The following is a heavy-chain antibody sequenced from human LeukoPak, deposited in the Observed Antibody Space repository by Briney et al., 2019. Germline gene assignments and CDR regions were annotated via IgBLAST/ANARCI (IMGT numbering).Heavy chain of an antibody. CDR2: MNPNSGNT. Sequence: ASVKVSCKASGGTFSSYAISWVRQAPGQGLEWMGWMNPNSGNTGYAQKFQGRVTITRNTSISTAYMELSSLRSEDTAVYYCARTYDFWSGYYPFDYCGQGTLVTVSS. CDR3: ARTYDFWSGYYPFDY. CDR1: GGTFSSYA. D-gene: IGHD3-3*01. J-gene: IGHJ4*02. V-gene: IGHV1-8*03.